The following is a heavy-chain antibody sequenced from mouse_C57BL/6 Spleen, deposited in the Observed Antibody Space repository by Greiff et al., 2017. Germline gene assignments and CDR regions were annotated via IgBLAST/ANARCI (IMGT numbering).Heavy chain of an antibody. CDR3: ARSGDGISPYWYFDD. CDR1: GFNIKDYY. CDR2: IDPEDGET. Sequence: EVQLQQSGAELVKPGASVKLSCKASGFNIKDYYMNWVKQRTEKGLEWIGRIDPEDGETKYAPKFQGKATITADTSSNTAYLQLSSLTSEDTAVDYCARSGDGISPYWYFDDWGTGTTVTVSS. V-gene: IGHV14-2*01. D-gene: IGHD1-1*01. J-gene: IGHJ1*03.